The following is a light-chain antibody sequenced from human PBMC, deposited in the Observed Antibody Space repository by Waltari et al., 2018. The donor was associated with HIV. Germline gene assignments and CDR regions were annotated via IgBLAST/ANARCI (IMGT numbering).Light chain of an antibody. CDR1: SYNIRNNP. Sequence: QSVLTQPPSASGSPGQRVTISCSGSSYNIRNNPTNLYQQPPGTAPKLLVYSDHQRPSGVPDRFSGSKSGTSASLAISGLQSEDEGDYYCASWDNNLNGRVFGGRTRLTVL. CDR2: SDH. V-gene: IGLV1-44*01. J-gene: IGLJ2*01. CDR3: ASWDNNLNGRV.